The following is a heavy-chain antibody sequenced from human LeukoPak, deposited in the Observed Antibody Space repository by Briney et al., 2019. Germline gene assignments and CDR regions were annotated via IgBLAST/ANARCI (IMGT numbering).Heavy chain of an antibody. D-gene: IGHD6-13*01. CDR2: IKQDGSEK. CDR3: ARGQQPPDVFFDY. Sequence: AGGSLRLSCAASGFTFSSYWMSWVRQAPGKGLEWVANIKQDGSEKYYVDSVKGRFTISRDNAKNSLYLQMNSLRAEDTAVYYCARGQQPPDVFFDYWGQGTLVTVSS. CDR1: GFTFSSYW. J-gene: IGHJ4*02. V-gene: IGHV3-7*01.